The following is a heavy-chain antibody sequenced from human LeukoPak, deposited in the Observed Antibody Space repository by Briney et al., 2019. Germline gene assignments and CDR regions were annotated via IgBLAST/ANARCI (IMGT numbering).Heavy chain of an antibody. CDR3: ATKRITMIVGAFDI. J-gene: IGHJ3*02. CDR2: INPSGDNT. D-gene: IGHD3-22*01. Sequence: ASVKVSCKASGYTFTNNYMHWVRQAPGQGLEWMGIINPSGDNTWYAQKFQGRVTMTRDMATSTDYMELSSLRSEDTAVYYCATKRITMIVGAFDIWGQGTMVTVSS. CDR1: GYTFTNNY. V-gene: IGHV1-46*01.